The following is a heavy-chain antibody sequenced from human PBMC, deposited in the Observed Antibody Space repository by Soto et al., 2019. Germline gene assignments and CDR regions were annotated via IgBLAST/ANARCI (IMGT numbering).Heavy chain of an antibody. CDR2: IDPSDSYT. CDR3: AREGNLEYSSSSSGYYYYYYGMDV. V-gene: IGHV5-10-1*01. D-gene: IGHD6-6*01. Sequence: PGESLKISWKGSGYSFTSYWISWVRQMPGKGLEWMGRIDPSDSYTNYSPSFQGHVTISADKSISTAYLQWISLKASDTAMYYCAREGNLEYSSSSSGYYYYYYGMDVWGQGTTVTVSS. J-gene: IGHJ6*02. CDR1: GYSFTSYW.